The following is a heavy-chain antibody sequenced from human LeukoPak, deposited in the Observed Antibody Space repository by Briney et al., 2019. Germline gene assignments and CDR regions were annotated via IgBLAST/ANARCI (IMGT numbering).Heavy chain of an antibody. J-gene: IGHJ5*02. CDR1: GGSISSGSYY. V-gene: IGHV4-61*02. CDR2: IYTSGST. CDR3: ARDIVVVKNNWFDP. Sequence: SETLSLTCTVSGGSISSGSYYWSWIRQPAGKGLEWIGRIYTSGSTNYNPSLKSRVTISVDTSKNQFSLKLSSVTAADPAVYYCARDIVVVKNNWFDPWGQGTLVTVSS. D-gene: IGHD3-22*01.